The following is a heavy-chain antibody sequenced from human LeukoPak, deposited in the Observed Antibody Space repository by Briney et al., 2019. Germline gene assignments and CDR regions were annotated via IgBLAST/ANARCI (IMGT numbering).Heavy chain of an antibody. V-gene: IGHV3-23*01. CDR2: ISGGVGST. CDR1: GFTFSTYA. Sequence: GGSLRLSCSASGFTFSTYAMGWARQAPGKGLEWVSGISGGVGSTYHTDSVKGRFTISRDNSKNTLDLQMNSLRAEDTAVYYCAAKGNGYTGIYVFAQWGQGTLVTVSS. CDR3: AAKGNGYTGIYVFAQ. J-gene: IGHJ4*02. D-gene: IGHD1-26*01.